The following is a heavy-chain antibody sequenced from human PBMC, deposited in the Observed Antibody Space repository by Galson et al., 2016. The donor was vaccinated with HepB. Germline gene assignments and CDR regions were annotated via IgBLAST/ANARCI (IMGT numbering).Heavy chain of an antibody. CDR2: ISHSGDT. J-gene: IGHJ4*02. V-gene: IGHV4-39*07. CDR3: ARFGPSGSYFDY. Sequence: ETLSLTCTVSGGSVSSGSYYWGWIRQPPEKGLEWIGSISHSGDTYYNPSVKSRVTMLVDTSKNQFSLKLSSVTAADTAVYYCARFGPSGSYFDYWGQGTLVTVSS. CDR1: GGSVSSGSYY. D-gene: IGHD1-26*01.